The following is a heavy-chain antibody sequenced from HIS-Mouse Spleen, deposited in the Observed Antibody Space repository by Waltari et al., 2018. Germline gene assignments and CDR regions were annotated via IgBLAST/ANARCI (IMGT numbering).Heavy chain of an antibody. CDR2: IYSSGRT. D-gene: IGHD6-13*01. CDR3: AREIPYSSSWYDWYFDL. V-gene: IGHV4-39*07. Sequence: QLQLQESGPGLVKPSETLSLTCTVSGGSISSSSYYWGWIRQPPGKGLEWIGSIYSSGRTSYNPSLKSRVTISVDTSKNQFSLKLSSVTAADTAVYYCAREIPYSSSWYDWYFDLWGRGTLVTVSS. J-gene: IGHJ2*01. CDR1: GGSISSSSYY.